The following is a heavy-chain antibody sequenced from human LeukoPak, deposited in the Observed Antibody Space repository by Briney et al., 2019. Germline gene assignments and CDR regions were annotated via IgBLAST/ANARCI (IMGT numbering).Heavy chain of an antibody. V-gene: IGHV3-66*01. Sequence: GGSLRLSCAASGFTVGSKYMSWVRQAPGRGLEWVSVMYSGGSTYYADSVKGRFTISRDNAKNSLYLQMNRLRAEDTAVYYCTREESGWQDYSFDYWGQGTLVTVSS. CDR2: MYSGGST. J-gene: IGHJ4*02. CDR3: TREESGWQDYSFDY. CDR1: GFTVGSKY. D-gene: IGHD6-19*01.